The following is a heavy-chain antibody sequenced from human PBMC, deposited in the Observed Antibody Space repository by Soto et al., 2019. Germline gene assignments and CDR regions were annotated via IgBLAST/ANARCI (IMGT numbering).Heavy chain of an antibody. J-gene: IGHJ4*02. CDR2: ISYDGSNK. D-gene: IGHD1-26*01. CDR1: GFTFSSYG. CDR3: AKDRELTLDY. V-gene: IGHV3-30*18. Sequence: GGSLRLSCAASGFTFSSYGMHWVRQAPGKGLEWVAVISYDGSNKYYADSVKGRFTISRDNSKNTLYLQMSSLRAEDTAVYYCAKDRELTLDYWGQGTLVTVSS.